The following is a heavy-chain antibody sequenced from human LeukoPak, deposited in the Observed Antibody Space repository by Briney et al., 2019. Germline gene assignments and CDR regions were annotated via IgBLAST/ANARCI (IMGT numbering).Heavy chain of an antibody. D-gene: IGHD6-19*01. CDR1: GFTFSSYA. CDR2: INSDGSST. CDR3: AIDSSGWTTFDY. Sequence: PGGSLRLSCAASGFTFSSYAMSWVRQAPGKGLVWVSRINSDGSSTSYADSVKGRFTISRDNAKNTLYLQMNSLRAEDTAVYYCAIDSSGWTTFDYWVQGTLVTVSS. J-gene: IGHJ4*02. V-gene: IGHV3-74*01.